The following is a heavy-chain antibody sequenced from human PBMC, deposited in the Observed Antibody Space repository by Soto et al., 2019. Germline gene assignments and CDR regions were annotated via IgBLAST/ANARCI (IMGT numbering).Heavy chain of an antibody. CDR2: INHSGST. Sequence: SETLSLTCAVYCGSFSGYYWSWIRQPPGKGLEWIGEINHSGSTNYNPSLKSRVTISVDTSKNQFSLKLSSVTAADTAVYYCARGLSIAARPGSKRGAFDIWGQGKMVTVS. CDR3: ARGLSIAARPGSKRGAFDI. J-gene: IGHJ3*02. CDR1: CGSFSGYY. D-gene: IGHD6-6*01. V-gene: IGHV4-34*01.